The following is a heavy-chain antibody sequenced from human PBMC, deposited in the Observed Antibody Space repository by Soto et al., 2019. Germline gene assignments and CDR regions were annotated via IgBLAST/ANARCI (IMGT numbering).Heavy chain of an antibody. Sequence: QVQLQQAGPGLVKPSETLSLSCGVSGDSISPFYWGWIRQTPGKGLEWMGYVYYTGSTNYNPSLSSRVTMSLDMSRNQFSLELRSVTAADTAVYYCARGRTVRNYYNPSTYYYYFDYWGQGTLVTVSS. CDR1: GDSISPFY. V-gene: IGHV4-59*01. CDR3: ARGRTVRNYYNPSTYYYYFDY. D-gene: IGHD3-10*01. J-gene: IGHJ4*02. CDR2: VYYTGST.